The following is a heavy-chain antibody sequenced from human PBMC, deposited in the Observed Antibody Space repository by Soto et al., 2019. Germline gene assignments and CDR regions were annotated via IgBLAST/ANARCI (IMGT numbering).Heavy chain of an antibody. CDR2: INHSGST. CDR3: ARAIYGSGSYPP. CDR1: GGSFSGYY. V-gene: IGHV4-34*01. Sequence: SETLSLTCTVYGGSFSGYYWSWIRQPPGKGLEWTGEINHSGSTNYNPSLKSRVTISVDTSKNQFSLKLSSVTAADTAVYYCARAIYGSGSYPPWGQGTPVTVSS. J-gene: IGHJ5*02. D-gene: IGHD3-10*01.